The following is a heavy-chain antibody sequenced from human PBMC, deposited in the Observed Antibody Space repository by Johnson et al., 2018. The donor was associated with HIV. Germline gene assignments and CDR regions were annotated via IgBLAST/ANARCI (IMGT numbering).Heavy chain of an antibody. D-gene: IGHD2-15*01. CDR2: IYSGGST. J-gene: IGHJ3*02. V-gene: IGHV3-66*01. CDR1: GFTFSSYW. Sequence: EKLVESRGVLVQPGGSLRLSCAASGFTFSSYWMHWVRQAPGKGLEWVSVIYSGGSTYYADSVKGRFTISRDNAKNSLYLQMNSLRAEDTAVYYCARDWRVSREGYFSSVSCYPYIAYSDAFDIWGQGTMVTVSS. CDR3: ARDWRVSREGYFSSVSCYPYIAYSDAFDI.